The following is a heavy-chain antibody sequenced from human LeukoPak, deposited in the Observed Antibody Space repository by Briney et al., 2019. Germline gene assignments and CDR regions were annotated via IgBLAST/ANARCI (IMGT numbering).Heavy chain of an antibody. D-gene: IGHD5-12*01. CDR1: GYTFPRYY. CDR2: IKPIGGRT. V-gene: IGHV1-46*03. CDR3: ARDNHSNIVATIKGQQLVREDY. Sequence: SGKVSCKASGYTFPRYYIHWVRQAPGQGRGWGGIIKPIGGRTRYAQKFQRRVTMTRDTSTSTVYMELSSLRSEDTAVYYCARDNHSNIVATIKGQQLVREDYWGQGTLVTVSS. J-gene: IGHJ4*02.